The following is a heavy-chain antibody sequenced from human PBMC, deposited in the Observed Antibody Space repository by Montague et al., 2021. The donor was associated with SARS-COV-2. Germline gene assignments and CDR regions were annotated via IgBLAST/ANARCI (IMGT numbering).Heavy chain of an antibody. CDR1: GRGIQAQI. D-gene: IGHD3-10*01. Sequence: SETLSLTCTRQGRGIQAQIGSGNVRTPGISLDRIPYIARKKTTNYNPPLKSRVIISLDTSKSNFSLRLSSVTAADTAIYYCARTSRGSRYFYGVDVWGQGTTVTVTS. CDR3: ARTSRGSRYFYGVDV. J-gene: IGHJ6*02. CDR2: IARKKTT. V-gene: IGHV4-59*11.